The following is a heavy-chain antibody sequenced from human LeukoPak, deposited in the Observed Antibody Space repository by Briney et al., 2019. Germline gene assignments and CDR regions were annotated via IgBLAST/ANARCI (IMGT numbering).Heavy chain of an antibody. J-gene: IGHJ4*02. V-gene: IGHV4-61*01. CDR2: IYYSGST. D-gene: IGHD6-19*01. CDR1: GGSISSSSYY. CDR3: ARVTHSSGWYYFDY. Sequence: SETLSLTCTVSGGSISSSSYYWSWIRQPPGKGLEWIGYIYYSGSTNYNPSLKSRVTISVDTSKNQFSLKLSSVTAADTAVYYCARVTHSSGWYYFDYWGQGTLVTVSS.